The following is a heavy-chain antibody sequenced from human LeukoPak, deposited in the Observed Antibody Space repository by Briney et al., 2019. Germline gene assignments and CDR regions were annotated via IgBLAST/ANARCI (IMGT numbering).Heavy chain of an antibody. Sequence: PGGSLRLSCAASGFTFSSYAMSWVRQAPGKGLEWVSAISGSGGRIYYGASVKGRFTISRDNSKNTLYLQMNSLRAEDTAVYYCANSWSGSPASAFDIWGQGTMVTVSS. D-gene: IGHD1-26*01. V-gene: IGHV3-23*01. CDR3: ANSWSGSPASAFDI. J-gene: IGHJ3*02. CDR2: ISGSGGRI. CDR1: GFTFSSYA.